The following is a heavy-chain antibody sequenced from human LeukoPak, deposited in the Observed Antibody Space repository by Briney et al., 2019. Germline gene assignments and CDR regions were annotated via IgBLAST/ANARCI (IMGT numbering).Heavy chain of an antibody. J-gene: IGHJ4*02. V-gene: IGHV3-23*01. CDR1: GFVFSSYG. Sequence: PGGSLRLSCAASGFVFSSYGMSWVRQAPGKGLEWVSAISGSGSGGSTYYADSVKGRFTISRDNSENTLYLQMNSLRAEDTAVYYCAKDNEWFGELYSRYWGQGTLVTVSS. D-gene: IGHD3-10*01. CDR3: AKDNEWFGELYSRY. CDR2: ISGSGSGGST.